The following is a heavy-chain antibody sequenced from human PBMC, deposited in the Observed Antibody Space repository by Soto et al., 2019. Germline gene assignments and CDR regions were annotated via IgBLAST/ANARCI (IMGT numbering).Heavy chain of an antibody. J-gene: IGHJ6*02. V-gene: IGHV4-39*01. CDR3: ARRGYDILTGYKKNYYYYGMDV. Sequence: SETLSLTCTVSGGSISSSSYYWGWIRQPPGKGLEWIGSIYHSGNTYYNPSLKSRVTISVDTAKNQFSLKLSSVTAADTAVYYCARRGYDILTGYKKNYYYYGMDVWGQGTTVTVSS. D-gene: IGHD3-9*01. CDR2: IYHSGNT. CDR1: GGSISSSSYY.